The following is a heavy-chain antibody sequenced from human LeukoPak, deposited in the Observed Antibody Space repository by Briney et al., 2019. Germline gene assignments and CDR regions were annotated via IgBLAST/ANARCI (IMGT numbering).Heavy chain of an antibody. CDR3: ARLAGIAVAGIDY. J-gene: IGHJ4*02. CDR2: INHSGST. Sequence: PSETLSLTCAVYGGSFSGYYWSWIRQPPGKGLEWIGEINHSGSTNYNPSLKSRVTISVDTSKNQFSLKLSSVTAADTAVYYCARLAGIAVAGIDYWGQGTLVTVSS. D-gene: IGHD6-19*01. V-gene: IGHV4-34*01. CDR1: GGSFSGYY.